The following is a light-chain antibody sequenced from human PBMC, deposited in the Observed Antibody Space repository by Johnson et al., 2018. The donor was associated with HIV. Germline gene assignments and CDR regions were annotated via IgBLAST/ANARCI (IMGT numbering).Light chain of an antibody. V-gene: IGLV1-51*02. CDR2: ENN. CDR1: SSNIGNNY. Sequence: HSVLTQPPSVSAAPGQKVTISCSGSSSNIGNNYVSWYQQLPGTAPKLLIYENNKRPSGIPDRFSGSKSGTSATLGITGLQTGDEADYFCGTWDNSRNVYVFGTATKVTVL. CDR3: GTWDNSRNVYV. J-gene: IGLJ1*01.